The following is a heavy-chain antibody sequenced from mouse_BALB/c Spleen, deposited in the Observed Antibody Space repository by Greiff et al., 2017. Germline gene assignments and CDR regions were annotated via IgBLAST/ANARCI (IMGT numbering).Heavy chain of an antibody. CDR1: GYSFTGYN. CDR2: IDPYNGGT. Sequence: EVQLQQSGPELGKPGASVKISCKASGYSFTGYNMYWVKQSHRKSLEWIGYIDPYNGGTSYNQKSKGKATLTVDKSSSTAYMHLNSLTSEDSAIYYCARSNDGYYPAWFAYWGQGTLVTVSA. D-gene: IGHD2-3*01. J-gene: IGHJ3*01. CDR3: ARSNDGYYPAWFAY. V-gene: IGHV1S135*01.